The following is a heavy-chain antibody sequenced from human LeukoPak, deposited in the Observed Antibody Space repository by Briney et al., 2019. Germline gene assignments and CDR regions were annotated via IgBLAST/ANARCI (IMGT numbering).Heavy chain of an antibody. CDR2: ISSNGGST. Sequence: GGSLRLSCAASGLTFSSYAMHWVRQAPGKGLEYVSAISSNGGSTYYANSVKGRFTISRDNSKNTLYLQMGSLRAEDMAVYYCARVARGVLRYFDWLYPFDYWGQGTLVTVSS. CDR1: GLTFSSYA. V-gene: IGHV3-64*01. CDR3: ARVARGVLRYFDWLYPFDY. J-gene: IGHJ4*02. D-gene: IGHD3-9*01.